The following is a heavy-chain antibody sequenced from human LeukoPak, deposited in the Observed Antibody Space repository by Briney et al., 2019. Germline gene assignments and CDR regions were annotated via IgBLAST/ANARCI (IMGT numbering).Heavy chain of an antibody. CDR3: ARDLTPGYSYGHGSWFDP. CDR1: GGTFSSYA. V-gene: IGHV1-69*13. Sequence: SVKVSCKASGGTFSSYAISWVRQAPGQGLEWMGGIIPIFGTANYAQKFQGRVTITADESTSTAYMELSSLRSEDTAVYYCARDLTPGYSYGHGSWFDPWGQGTLVTVSS. J-gene: IGHJ5*02. D-gene: IGHD5-18*01. CDR2: IIPIFGTA.